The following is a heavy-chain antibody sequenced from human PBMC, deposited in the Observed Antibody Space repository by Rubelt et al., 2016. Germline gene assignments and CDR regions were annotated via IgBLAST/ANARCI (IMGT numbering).Heavy chain of an antibody. J-gene: IGHJ4*02. D-gene: IGHD2-2*01. CDR1: GGSISSSSYY. CDR3: ARSPTSSWEASFDY. CDR2: IYYSGST. V-gene: IGHV4-39*01. Sequence: QLQLQESGPGLVKPSETLSLTCTVSGGSISSSSYYWGWIRQPPGKGLEWIGSIYYSGSTYYNPSLKSRVTIAVATSKNQFSLKLSSVTAADTAVYYCARSPTSSWEASFDYWGQGTLVTVSS.